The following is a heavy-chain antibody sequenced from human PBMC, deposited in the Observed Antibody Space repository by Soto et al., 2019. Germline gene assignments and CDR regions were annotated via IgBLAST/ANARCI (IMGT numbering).Heavy chain of an antibody. CDR2: IKQDGSEK. D-gene: IGHD6-13*01. V-gene: IGHV3-7*03. CDR3: ARDPGGIAAAGTVDY. Sequence: GGSLRLSCAASGFTFSSYWMSWVRQAPGKGLEWVANIKQDGSEKYYVDSVKGRFTISRDNAKNSLYLQTNSLRAEDTAVYYCARDPGGIAAAGTVDYWGQGTLVTVSS. J-gene: IGHJ4*02. CDR1: GFTFSSYW.